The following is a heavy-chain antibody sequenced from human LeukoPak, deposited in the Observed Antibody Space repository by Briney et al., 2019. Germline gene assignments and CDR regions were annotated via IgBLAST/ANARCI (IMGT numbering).Heavy chain of an antibody. J-gene: IGHJ1*01. CDR3: ARGRYLHGDYVEYFQH. Sequence: PGGSLRLSCAASGFDFSSNWMHWVRHAPGQGLVWVSRIKGDGTSTNYADSVKGRFTISRDIAKNTLYLRMNSLRAEDTAVYYCARGRYLHGDYVEYFQHWGQGTLVTVSS. CDR2: IKGDGTST. CDR1: GFDFSSNW. D-gene: IGHD4-17*01. V-gene: IGHV3-74*01.